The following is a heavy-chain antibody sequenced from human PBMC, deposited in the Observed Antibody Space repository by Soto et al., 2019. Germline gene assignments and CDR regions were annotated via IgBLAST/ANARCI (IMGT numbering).Heavy chain of an antibody. CDR2: VSGSGGST. CDR3: AKDGKGITIFGVVIQPTYYFDY. J-gene: IGHJ4*02. D-gene: IGHD3-3*01. V-gene: IGHV3-23*01. CDR1: GFTFSSYA. Sequence: EVQLLESGGGLVQPGGSLRLSCAASGFTFSSYAMSWVRQAPGKGLEWVSAVSGSGGSTYYADSVKGRFTISRDNSKNTLYLQMNGLRAEDTAVYYCAKDGKGITIFGVVIQPTYYFDYWGQGTLVTVSS.